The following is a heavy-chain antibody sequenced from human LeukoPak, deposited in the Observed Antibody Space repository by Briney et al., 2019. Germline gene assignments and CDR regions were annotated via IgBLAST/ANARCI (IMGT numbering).Heavy chain of an antibody. J-gene: IGHJ5*02. Sequence: SQTLSLTCTVSGGSISSGDYSWSWIRQPPGKGLEWIGYIYYSGSTYYNPSLKSRVTISVDTSKNQFSLKLSSVTAADTAVYYCARDGLSMVRGKWFDPWGQGTLVTVSS. CDR1: GGSISSGDYS. V-gene: IGHV4-30-4*08. D-gene: IGHD3-10*01. CDR3: ARDGLSMVRGKWFDP. CDR2: IYYSGST.